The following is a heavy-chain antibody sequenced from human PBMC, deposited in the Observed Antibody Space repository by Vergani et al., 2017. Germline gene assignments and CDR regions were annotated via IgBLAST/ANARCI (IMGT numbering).Heavy chain of an antibody. J-gene: IGHJ4*02. CDR3: AKDRADYYDSSGYDY. D-gene: IGHD3-22*01. CDR1: GFTFSSYG. Sequence: VQLVPSGGGVVQPGRSLRLSCAASGFTFSSYGMHWVRPAPGKGLEWVTVISYDGSNKYYADSVKGRFTISRDNSKNTLYLQMNSLRAEDTAVYYCAKDRADYYDSSGYDYWGQGTLVTVSS. V-gene: IGHV3-30*18. CDR2: ISYDGSNK.